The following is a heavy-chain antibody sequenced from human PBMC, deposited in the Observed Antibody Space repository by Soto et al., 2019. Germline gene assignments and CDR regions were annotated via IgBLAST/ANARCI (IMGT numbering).Heavy chain of an antibody. V-gene: IGHV3-33*01. CDR3: ARDTAAYYCSGGSCYSVCHYYGLDV. J-gene: IGHJ6*02. CDR2: IWYDGSNE. Sequence: QVQLVESGGGVVQPGRSLRLSCAASGFTFSSYGMHWVRQAPGKGLEWVAVIWYDGSNEYYADSVKGRFTISRDNSKNTLYLRMNSLRAEDTAVYYCARDTAAYYCSGGSCYSVCHYYGLDVWGQGTTVTVSS. D-gene: IGHD2-15*01. CDR1: GFTFSSYG.